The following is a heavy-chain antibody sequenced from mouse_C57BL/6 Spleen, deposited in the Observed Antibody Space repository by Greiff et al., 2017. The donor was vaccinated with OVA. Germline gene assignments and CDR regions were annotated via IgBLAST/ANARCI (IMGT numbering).Heavy chain of an antibody. CDR2: IDPSDSYT. CDR1: GYTFTSYW. CDR3: ARGLRSLENFDY. Sequence: QVQLQQPGAELVKPGASVKLSCKASGYTFTSYWMQWVKQRPGPGLEWIGEIDPSDSYTNYNQKFKGKATLTVYTSSRTAYMQLSSLTSEDSAVYYCARGLRSLENFDYWGQGTTLTVSS. V-gene: IGHV1-50*01. J-gene: IGHJ2*01. D-gene: IGHD1-1*01.